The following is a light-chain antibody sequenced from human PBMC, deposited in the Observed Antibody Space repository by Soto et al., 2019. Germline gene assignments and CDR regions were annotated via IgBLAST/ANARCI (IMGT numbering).Light chain of an antibody. CDR2: QDN. J-gene: IGLJ2*01. CDR3: QAWDSFTVV. CDR1: KLGDKY. Sequence: SYELTQPPSVSVSPGQTASITCSGNKLGDKYACWYQQKPGQSPVLVIYQDNNRPSGIPERFSGSNSGNTATLTISGTQAMDEADYYCQAWDSFTVVFGGGTKLTVL. V-gene: IGLV3-1*01.